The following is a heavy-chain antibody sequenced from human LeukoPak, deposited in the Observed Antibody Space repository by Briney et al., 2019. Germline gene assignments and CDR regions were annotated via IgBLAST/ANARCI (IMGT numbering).Heavy chain of an antibody. CDR1: GFSFSDCW. CDR3: AKTRFSQV. V-gene: IGHV3-7*05. CDR2: IKQDGSEK. D-gene: IGHD3-3*01. J-gene: IGHJ3*01. Sequence: GGSLRLSCAASGFSFSDCWMSWVRQAPGKGLEWVADIKQDGSEKSYVDSMKGRFIISRDNAKNSLYLQMDSLTAEDTAVYYCAKTRFSQVWGQGTMVTVSS.